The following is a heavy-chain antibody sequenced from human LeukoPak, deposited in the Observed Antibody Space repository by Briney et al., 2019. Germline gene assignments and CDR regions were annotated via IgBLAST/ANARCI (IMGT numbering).Heavy chain of an antibody. CDR2: IYPDDSDT. Sequence: GEPLKISCEGSGYNFTTSWIGWVRQMPGKGLEWVGIIYPDDSDTRYSPSFQGQVTISVDKSISAAYLQWSSLKASDTAIYYCARHDGDFGDLLIDYWGQGTLVTVSS. V-gene: IGHV5-51*01. D-gene: IGHD4-17*01. CDR1: GYNFTTSW. J-gene: IGHJ4*02. CDR3: ARHDGDFGDLLIDY.